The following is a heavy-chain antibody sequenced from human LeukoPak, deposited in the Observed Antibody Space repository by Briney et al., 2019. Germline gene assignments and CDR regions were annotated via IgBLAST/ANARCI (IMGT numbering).Heavy chain of an antibody. J-gene: IGHJ5*02. D-gene: IGHD2-2*01. CDR1: GGTFSSYA. Sequence: SVKVSCKASGGTFSSYAISWVRQAPGQGLEWMGGIIPIFGTANYAQKFQGRVTITADESTSTAYMELSSLRSEDTAVYYCARATRHIVVVPAAIMFDPWGQGTLVTVSS. CDR3: ARATRHIVVVPAAIMFDP. V-gene: IGHV1-69*13. CDR2: IIPIFGTA.